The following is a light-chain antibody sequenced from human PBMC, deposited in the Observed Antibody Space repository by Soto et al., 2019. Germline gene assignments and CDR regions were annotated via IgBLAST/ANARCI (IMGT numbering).Light chain of an antibody. CDR3: QQFGTPPWT. V-gene: IGKV3-20*01. Sequence: DIVLTQSPGTLSLSPGERATLSCRASQDVLNNYLAWFQQKPGQAPRLLISGISTRATGIPDRFSGSGSGTNFTLTISRLEPEDFAIYYCQQFGTPPWTFGQGTKVDI. CDR2: GIS. J-gene: IGKJ1*01. CDR1: QDVLNNY.